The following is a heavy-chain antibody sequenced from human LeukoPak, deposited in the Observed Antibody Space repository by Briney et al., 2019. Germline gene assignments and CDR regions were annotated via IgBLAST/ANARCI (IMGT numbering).Heavy chain of an antibody. J-gene: IGHJ4*02. V-gene: IGHV4-38-2*02. CDR3: ASGTSWYVVDY. CDR2: IYHSGST. CDR1: GYSISSGYY. Sequence: SETLSLTCTVSGYSISSGYYWGWIRQPPGKGLEWIGSIYHSGSTYYNPSLKSRVTISVDTSKNQFSLKLSSVTAADTAVYYCASGTSWYVVDYWGQGTLVTVSS. D-gene: IGHD6-13*01.